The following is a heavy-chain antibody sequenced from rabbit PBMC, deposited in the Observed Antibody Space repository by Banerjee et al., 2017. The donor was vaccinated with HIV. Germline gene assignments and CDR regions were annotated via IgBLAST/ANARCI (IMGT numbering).Heavy chain of an antibody. Sequence: QEQLEESGGDLVKPGASLTLTCTASGFSFSSNYFICWVRQAPGKGLEWIGCIYSDGGITYYANWAKGRFTISKPSSTTVTLQMTSLTAADTATYFCARDGGLYAFDPWGQGTLVTVS. D-gene: IGHD3-1*01. CDR3: ARDGGLYAFDP. J-gene: IGHJ2*01. CDR1: GFSFSSNYF. CDR2: IYSDGGIT. V-gene: IGHV1S45*01.